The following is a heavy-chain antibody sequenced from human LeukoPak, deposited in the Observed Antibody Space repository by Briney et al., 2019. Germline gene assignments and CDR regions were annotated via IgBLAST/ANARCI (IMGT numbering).Heavy chain of an antibody. CDR1: GFTFSSYW. CDR3: ARDPLGYCSSSSCYTGYFDY. D-gene: IGHD2-2*02. J-gene: IGHJ4*02. Sequence: GGSLRLSCAASGFTFSSYWMHWVRQAPGKGLVWVSRINSDGSSTSYADSVKGRFTISRDNAKNTLYLQMNSLRAEDTAVYYCARDPLGYCSSSSCYTGYFDYWGQGTLVTVSS. V-gene: IGHV3-74*01. CDR2: INSDGSST.